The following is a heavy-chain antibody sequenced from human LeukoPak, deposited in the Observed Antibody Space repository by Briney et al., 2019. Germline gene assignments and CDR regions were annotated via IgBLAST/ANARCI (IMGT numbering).Heavy chain of an antibody. V-gene: IGHV1-8*01. CDR1: GYTFTSYD. J-gene: IGHJ4*02. CDR2: MNPNSGNT. Sequence: GASVKVSCKASGYTFTSYDINWVRQATGQGLEWMGWMNPNSGNTGYAQKFQGRVTMTRNTSISTAYMELSSLRSEDTAVYYCARFDVAAAAFDYWGQGTLVTVPS. CDR3: ARFDVAAAAFDY. D-gene: IGHD6-13*01.